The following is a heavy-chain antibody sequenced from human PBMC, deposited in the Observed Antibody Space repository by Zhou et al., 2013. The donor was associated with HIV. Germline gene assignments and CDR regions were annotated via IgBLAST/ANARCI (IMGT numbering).Heavy chain of an antibody. CDR1: GGTFSSYA. D-gene: IGHD3-22*01. V-gene: IGHV1-69*05. J-gene: IGHJ4*02. CDR2: IIPIFGTA. CDR3: ARLVLADYFDNSGYYLDF. Sequence: QVQLVQSGAEVKKPGSSVKVSCKPSGGTFSSYAISWVRQAPGQGLEWMGGIIPIFGTANYAQKFQGRVAITTDESRSTAFMELSSLTSEDTAVYYCARLVLADYFDNSGYYLDFWGQGTLVTVSS.